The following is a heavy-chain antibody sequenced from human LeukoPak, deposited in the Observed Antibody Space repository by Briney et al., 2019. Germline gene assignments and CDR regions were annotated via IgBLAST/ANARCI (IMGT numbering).Heavy chain of an antibody. Sequence: GGSLRLSCAASGYTFSNYWMSWVRQAPGKGLEWVANIKQDGSEKYYVDSVKGRFTISRDNAKNSLYLQMNSLRAEDTAVYNCARTAGYSSIVFDIWGQGTMVTVSS. J-gene: IGHJ3*02. CDR3: ARTAGYSSIVFDI. V-gene: IGHV3-7*02. CDR1: GYTFSNYW. CDR2: IKQDGSEK. D-gene: IGHD2-2*01.